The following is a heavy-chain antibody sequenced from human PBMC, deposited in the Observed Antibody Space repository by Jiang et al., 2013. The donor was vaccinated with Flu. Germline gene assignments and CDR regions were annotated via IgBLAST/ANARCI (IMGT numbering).Heavy chain of an antibody. Sequence: GAEVKKPGASMKISCKASGYTFTSYTLHWVRQAPGQGLEWMGWIHGGDGNTEYSQKLQGRVTITWDTSASTAYMELSSLRSEDTAVYYCARVLRSGRHDDAFDIWGQGTMVTVSS. CDR3: ARVLRSGRHDDAFDI. CDR2: IHGGDGNT. D-gene: IGHD3-3*01. V-gene: IGHV1-3*01. CDR1: GYTFTSYT. J-gene: IGHJ3*02.